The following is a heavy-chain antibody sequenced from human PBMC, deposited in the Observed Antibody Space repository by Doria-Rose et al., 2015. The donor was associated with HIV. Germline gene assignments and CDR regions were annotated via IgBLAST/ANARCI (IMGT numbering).Heavy chain of an antibody. D-gene: IGHD6-13*01. V-gene: IGHV2-26*01. CDR2: IFSDDER. J-gene: IGHJ4*02. CDR1: GVSLSSPGMG. Sequence: QVTLKESGPVLVKPTETLTLTCTVSGVSLSSPGMGVSWIRQHPGQALEWLANIFSDDERSYKTSLQSRLTISGGTSKSQVVLTMTDMDPVDTATYYCARIKSSRWYHKYYFDFWGQGTLVIVSA. CDR3: ARIKSSRWYHKYYFDF.